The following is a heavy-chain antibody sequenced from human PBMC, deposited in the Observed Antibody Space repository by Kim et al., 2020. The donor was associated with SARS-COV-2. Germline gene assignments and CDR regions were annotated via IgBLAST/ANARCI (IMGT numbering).Heavy chain of an antibody. J-gene: IGHJ4*02. V-gene: IGHV4-31*03. CDR1: GGSISSGGYY. CDR3: ATGITPSFDY. Sequence: SETLSLTCTVSGGSISSGGYYWSWIRQHPGKGLEWIGYIYYSGSTYYNPSLKSRVTISVDTSKNQFSLKLSSVTAADTAVYYCATGITPSFDYWGQGTLVTVSS. D-gene: IGHD3-10*01. CDR2: IYYSGST.